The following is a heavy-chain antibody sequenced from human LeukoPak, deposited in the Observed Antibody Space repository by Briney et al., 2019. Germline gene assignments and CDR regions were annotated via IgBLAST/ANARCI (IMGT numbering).Heavy chain of an antibody. Sequence: SETLSLTCAVYGGSLSGYYWSWIRQPPGEGLEWVGEINHSGSTNYNPSLKTPVTISVDTSKNPCSRKLSSVTAAETAVYYGARSLHSIAAAGAWFDPWGQGTLVTVS. J-gene: IGHJ5*02. CDR1: GGSLSGYY. CDR3: ARSLHSIAAAGAWFDP. CDR2: INHSGST. D-gene: IGHD6-13*01. V-gene: IGHV4-34*01.